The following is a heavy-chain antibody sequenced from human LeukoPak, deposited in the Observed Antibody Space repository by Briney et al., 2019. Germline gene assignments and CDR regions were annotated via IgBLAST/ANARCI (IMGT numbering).Heavy chain of an antibody. CDR2: ISTYNGNT. D-gene: IGHD3-22*01. V-gene: IGHV1-18*01. J-gene: IGHJ4*02. Sequence: ASVKVSCKASGYTFSNHGISWVRQAPGQGLEWMGWISTYNGNTYYAQRLQGRVTMTTDTSTSTAYMELRSLRSDDTAVYYCARATYYYDSSGYYYFPCWGQGTLVTVSS. CDR3: ARATYYYDSSGYYYFPC. CDR1: GYTFSNHG.